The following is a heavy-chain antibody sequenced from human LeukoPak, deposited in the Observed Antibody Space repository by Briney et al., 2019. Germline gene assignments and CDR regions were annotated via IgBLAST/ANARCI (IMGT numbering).Heavy chain of an antibody. J-gene: IGHJ4*02. D-gene: IGHD3-3*01. CDR2: FDPEDGET. V-gene: IGHV1-24*01. CDR3: ATFTTFGVVTTVGGGFDY. CDR1: GYTLTELS. Sequence: ASVKVSCKVSGYTLTELSMHWVRQAPGKGLEWMGGFDPEDGETIHAQKFQGRVTMTEDTSTDTAYMELSSLRSEDTAVFYCATFTTFGVVTTVGGGFDYWGQGTLVIVSS.